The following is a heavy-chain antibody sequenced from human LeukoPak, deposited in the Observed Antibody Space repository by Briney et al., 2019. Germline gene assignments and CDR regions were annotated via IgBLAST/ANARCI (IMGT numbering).Heavy chain of an antibody. D-gene: IGHD2-2*01. J-gene: IGHJ4*02. CDR2: ISGSGGST. CDR1: GFTFSSYA. Sequence: GGSLRLSCAASGFTFSSYAMSWARQAPGKGLEWVSAISGSGGSTYYAGSVKGRFTISRDNSKNTLYLQMNSLRADDTAVYYCAKDRSERTTSCSNYWGQGTLVTVSS. CDR3: AKDRSERTTSCSNY. V-gene: IGHV3-23*01.